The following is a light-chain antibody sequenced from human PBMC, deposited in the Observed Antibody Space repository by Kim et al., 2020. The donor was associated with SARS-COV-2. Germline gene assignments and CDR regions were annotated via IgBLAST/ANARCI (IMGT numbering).Light chain of an antibody. J-gene: IGLJ1*01. CDR3: SSYAGSNNSYV. CDR1: SSDVGGYNY. Sequence: QSVTISCTGTSSDVGGYNYVSWYQQHPGKAPKLMIYEVSKRPSGVPDRFSGSKSGNTASLTVSGLQAEDEADYYCSSYAGSNNSYVFGTGTKVTVL. V-gene: IGLV2-8*01. CDR2: EVS.